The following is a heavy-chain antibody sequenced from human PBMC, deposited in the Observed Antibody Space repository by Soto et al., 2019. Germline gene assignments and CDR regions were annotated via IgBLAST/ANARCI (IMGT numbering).Heavy chain of an antibody. CDR3: ARGTVLMVYAILLPEADY. J-gene: IGHJ4*02. CDR2: INAGNGNT. D-gene: IGHD2-8*01. Sequence: QVQLVQSGAEVKKPGASVKVSCKASGYTFTSYAMHWVRQAPGQRLEWMGWINAGNGNTKYSQKFQGRVTITRDTSASTAYMGLSSLRSEDTAVYYCARGTVLMVYAILLPEADYWGQGTLVTVSS. V-gene: IGHV1-3*01. CDR1: GYTFTSYA.